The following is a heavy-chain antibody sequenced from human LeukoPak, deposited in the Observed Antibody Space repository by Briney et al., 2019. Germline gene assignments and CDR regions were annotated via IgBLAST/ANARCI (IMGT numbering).Heavy chain of an antibody. CDR3: ARDQGNWGSRYFDY. Sequence: GGSLRLSCAASGFTFSSYSMNWVRQAPGKGLEWVSYISSSSSTIYYADSVKGRFTISRDNAKNSLYLQMNSLRAEDTAVYYCARDQGNWGSRYFDYWGQGTLVTVSS. J-gene: IGHJ4*02. CDR2: ISSSSSTI. V-gene: IGHV3-48*01. D-gene: IGHD7-27*01. CDR1: GFTFSSYS.